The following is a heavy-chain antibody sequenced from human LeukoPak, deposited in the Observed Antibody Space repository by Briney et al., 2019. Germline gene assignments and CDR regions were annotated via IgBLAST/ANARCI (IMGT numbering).Heavy chain of an antibody. CDR3: AKDGYYGSGPPDY. CDR1: GLIFSSYA. D-gene: IGHD3-10*01. V-gene: IGHV3-23*01. CDR2: ISGSGGST. J-gene: IGHJ4*02. Sequence: GGSLRLSCAASGLIFSSYAMSWVRQAPGKGLEWVSAISGSGGSTYYADSVKGRFTISRDNSKNTLYLQMNSLRAEDTAVYYCAKDGYYGSGPPDYWGQGTLVTVSS.